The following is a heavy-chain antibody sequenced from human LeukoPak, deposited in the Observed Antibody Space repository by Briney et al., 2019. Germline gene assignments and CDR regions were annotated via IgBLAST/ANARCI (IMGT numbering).Heavy chain of an antibody. J-gene: IGHJ6*02. V-gene: IGHV1-18*01. D-gene: IGHD3-3*01. CDR2: ISAYNGNT. CDR1: GYTFTSYG. CDR3: ARDRSGYDFWSGYYSYYYGMDV. Sequence: GASVKVSCKASGYTFTSYGISRVRQAPGQGLEWMGWISAYNGNTNYAQKLQGRVTMTTDTSTSTAYMELRSLRSDDTAVYYCARDRSGYDFWSGYYSYYYGMDVWGQGTTVTVSS.